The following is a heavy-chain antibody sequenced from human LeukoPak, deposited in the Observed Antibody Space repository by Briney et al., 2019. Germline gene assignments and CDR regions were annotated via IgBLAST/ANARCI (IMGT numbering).Heavy chain of an antibody. CDR2: NSGSGGST. D-gene: IGHD2-2*01. Sequence: GGSLRLSCAASGFTFSSYAMSWVRQAPGKGLECVSANSGSGGSTYYADSVKGRFTISRDNSKNTLYLQMNSLRAEDTAVYYCAKVWGYCSSTSCLRTPFDYWGQGTLVTVSS. V-gene: IGHV3-23*01. CDR1: GFTFSSYA. CDR3: AKVWGYCSSTSCLRTPFDY. J-gene: IGHJ4*02.